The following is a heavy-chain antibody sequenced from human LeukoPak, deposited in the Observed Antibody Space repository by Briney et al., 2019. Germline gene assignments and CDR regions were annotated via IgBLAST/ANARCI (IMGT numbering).Heavy chain of an antibody. CDR3: ARVQGRYSYGSVFDS. V-gene: IGHV3-30*04. CDR1: GFTFCSYA. CDR2: ISYDGSNK. Sequence: GGSLTLSCAASGFTFCSYAMHWVRQAPGKGLEWVAFISYDGSNKYYADYVKGRFTISRDNSKNTLYLQMNSLGAEDTAGYYCARVQGRYSYGSVFDSWGQGTLVTVSS. J-gene: IGHJ4*02. D-gene: IGHD5-18*01.